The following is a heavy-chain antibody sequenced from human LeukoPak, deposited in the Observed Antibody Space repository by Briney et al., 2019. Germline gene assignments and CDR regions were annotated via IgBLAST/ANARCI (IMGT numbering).Heavy chain of an antibody. Sequence: EASVKVSCKASGYTFTSYGISWVRQAPGQGLEWMGWISAYNGNTNYAQKLQGRVTMTTDTSTSTAYMELRSLRSDHTAVYYCARVRYYYDSSGYYSAEYFQHWGQGTLVTVSS. D-gene: IGHD3-22*01. CDR3: ARVRYYYDSSGYYSAEYFQH. J-gene: IGHJ1*01. CDR2: ISAYNGNT. CDR1: GYTFTSYG. V-gene: IGHV1-18*01.